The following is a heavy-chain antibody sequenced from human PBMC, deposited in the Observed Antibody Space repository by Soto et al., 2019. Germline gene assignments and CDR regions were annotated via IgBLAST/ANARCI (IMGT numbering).Heavy chain of an antibody. Sequence: PGGSLRLSCAASGFTFSSYSMNWFRQAPGKGLEWVSSISSSSSYIYYADSVKGRFTISRDNAKNSLYLQMNSLRAEDTAVYYCARDPATGYSGYDPHPDVWGQGTTVTVSS. D-gene: IGHD5-12*01. V-gene: IGHV3-21*01. J-gene: IGHJ6*02. CDR1: GFTFSSYS. CDR2: ISSSSSYI. CDR3: ARDPATGYSGYDPHPDV.